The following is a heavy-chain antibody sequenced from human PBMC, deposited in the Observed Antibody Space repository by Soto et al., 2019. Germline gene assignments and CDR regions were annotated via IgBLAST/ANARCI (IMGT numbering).Heavy chain of an antibody. CDR1: GFTFSTYG. V-gene: IGHV3-30*03. J-gene: IGHJ6*02. CDR3: TTNLQSYGDYDYYCYGMDV. D-gene: IGHD2-21*02. CDR2: ISYDGTNK. Sequence: QVQLVESGGGEVQPGRSLTISCAASGFTFSTYGMHWVRQTPGKGLEWVAVISYDGTNKFYSDSVKGRFTISRDNFKNTLTLPMNSLRADHTAVCSRTTNLQSYGDYDYYCYGMDVWGLGSRVTVSS.